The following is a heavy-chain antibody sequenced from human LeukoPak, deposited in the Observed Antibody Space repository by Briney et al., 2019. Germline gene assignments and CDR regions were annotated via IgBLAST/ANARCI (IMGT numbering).Heavy chain of an antibody. CDR1: GFTFSSYA. Sequence: PGGSLRLSCAASGFTFSSYAMSWVRQAPGKGLEWVSAISGSGGSTYYADSVKGRFTISRDNSKNTLYLQTNSLRAEDTAVYYCAKGGYCSSTSCYTSWFDPWGQGTLVTVSS. J-gene: IGHJ5*02. CDR3: AKGGYCSSTSCYTSWFDP. CDR2: ISGSGGST. V-gene: IGHV3-23*01. D-gene: IGHD2-2*02.